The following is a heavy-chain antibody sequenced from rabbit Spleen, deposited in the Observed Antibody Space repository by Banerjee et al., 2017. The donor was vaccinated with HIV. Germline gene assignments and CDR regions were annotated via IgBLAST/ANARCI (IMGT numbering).Heavy chain of an antibody. CDR1: GFSFSNGYD. CDR2: IYTGNSKT. J-gene: IGHJ4*01. D-gene: IGHD4-1*01. Sequence: QQLVESGGGLVQPGASLTLTCKASGFSFSNGYDMCWVRQAPGKGLEWVACIYTGNSKTYYASWARGRFTISKTSSTTVTLQMTSLTVADTATYFCVREVAGKFDLWGQGTLVTVS. CDR3: VREVAGKFDL. V-gene: IGHV1S40*01.